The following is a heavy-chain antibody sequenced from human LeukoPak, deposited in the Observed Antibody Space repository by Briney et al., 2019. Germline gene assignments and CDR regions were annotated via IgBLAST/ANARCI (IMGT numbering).Heavy chain of an antibody. J-gene: IGHJ4*02. D-gene: IGHD4-23*01. CDR1: GFTFSNYW. CDR2: IRGEGSEK. CDR3: ARDRPAVASRFDF. V-gene: IGHV3-7*01. Sequence: GGSLRLSCAASGFTFSNYWMSWVRQAPGKGPEWVANIRGEGSEKYYVESVKGRFTISRDNAKNSLYLQMESLRDEETAVYYCARDRPAVASRFDFWGQGSLVTVSS.